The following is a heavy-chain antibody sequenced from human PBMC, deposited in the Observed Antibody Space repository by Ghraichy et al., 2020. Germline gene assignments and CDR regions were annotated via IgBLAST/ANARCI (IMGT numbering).Heavy chain of an antibody. V-gene: IGHV4-34*01. D-gene: IGHD1-1*01. CDR3: AIVVFSNNWTPVHWFDP. Sequence: SQTLSLTCAVYGGSFSDYDWTWIRQPPGKGLGWIGEINDSGSIDYNASLKSRVSISLDTSKNQFSLKLSSVTAADTAVYFCAIVVFSNNWTPVHWFDPWGQGTLVIVSS. J-gene: IGHJ5*02. CDR1: GGSFSDYD. CDR2: INDSGSI.